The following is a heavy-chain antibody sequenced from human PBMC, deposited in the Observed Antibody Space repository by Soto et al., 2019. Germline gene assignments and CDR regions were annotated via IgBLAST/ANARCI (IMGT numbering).Heavy chain of an antibody. CDR3: ARGYESSRRFLPLLDF. V-gene: IGHV4-34*01. Sequence: QVQLQQWGAGLLKPTETLSRRCVVNSGSFSGYYWTWIRQTPGKGLEWIGEISHSGITNYNPSLMSRVTMSSDTFKKQFSLRLSSVTAVDTALYFCARGYESSRRFLPLLDFWGQGTLVTVSS. J-gene: IGHJ4*02. CDR1: SGSFSGYY. CDR2: ISHSGIT. D-gene: IGHD3-22*01.